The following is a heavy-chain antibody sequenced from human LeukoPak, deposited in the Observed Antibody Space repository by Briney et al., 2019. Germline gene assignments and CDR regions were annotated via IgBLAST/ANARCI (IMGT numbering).Heavy chain of an antibody. Sequence: GRSLSPSCAASGFTSCSYSMSSVRHAPGEGLGWVANITQDGSEEYYVDSVKGRFTISRDNAKNSLYLQMNSLRAEDTAVYYCARDFRYLYSSGWYPTLNPWGQGTLVTVSS. D-gene: IGHD6-19*01. CDR3: ARDFRYLYSSGWYPTLNP. CDR1: GFTSCSYS. J-gene: IGHJ5*02. V-gene: IGHV3-7*01. CDR2: ITQDGSEE.